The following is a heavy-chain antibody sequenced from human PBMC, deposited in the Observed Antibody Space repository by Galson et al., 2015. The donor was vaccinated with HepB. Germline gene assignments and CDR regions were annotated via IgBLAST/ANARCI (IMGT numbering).Heavy chain of an antibody. CDR1: GGTFSSYA. Sequence: SVKVSCKASGGTFSSYAISWVRQAPGQRLEWMGWINAGNGNTKYSQKFQGRVTHTRDTSASTAYMELSSLRSEDTAVYYCARGGVVVNYFDYWGQGTLVTVSS. CDR3: ARGGVVVNYFDY. J-gene: IGHJ4*02. CDR2: INAGNGNT. V-gene: IGHV1-3*01. D-gene: IGHD3-22*01.